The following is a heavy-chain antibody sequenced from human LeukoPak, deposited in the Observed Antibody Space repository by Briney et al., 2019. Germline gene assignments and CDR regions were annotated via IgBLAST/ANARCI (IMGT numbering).Heavy chain of an antibody. CDR2: IYFSGST. CDR3: AIYGWGHPYGMDV. V-gene: IGHV4-59*02. Sequence: KPSETLSLTCAVSGGSVSNNYWNWIRQPPGRRLEWIGYIYFSGSTSYSPSLKSRVTMSLDTSKNQFSLKLSSVTAADTAVYFCAIYGWGHPYGMDVWGPGTTVTVSS. J-gene: IGHJ6*02. CDR1: GGSVSNNY. D-gene: IGHD3-10*01.